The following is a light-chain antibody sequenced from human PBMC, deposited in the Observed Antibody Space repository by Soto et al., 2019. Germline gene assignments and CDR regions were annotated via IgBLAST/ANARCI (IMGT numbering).Light chain of an antibody. CDR3: LQHGQIPLT. Sequence: DIPMTQSPSSLSASGGDRVTITCQASQDIKNYLSWHQLRPGKAPKLLIYDATNLEAGVASRFSGSGSATDFTLTISSLQTEDIATYYCLQHGQIPLTFGGGTKVEFK. CDR1: QDIKNY. V-gene: IGKV1-33*01. J-gene: IGKJ4*01. CDR2: DAT.